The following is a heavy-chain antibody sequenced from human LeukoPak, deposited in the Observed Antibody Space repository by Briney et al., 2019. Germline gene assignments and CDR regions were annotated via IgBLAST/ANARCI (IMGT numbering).Heavy chain of an antibody. CDR2: ISGSGTTI. Sequence: PGGSLRLSCAASGFTFSDYYMSWIRQAPGKGLEWVSYISGSGTTIYYADSVKGRFTISRDNAKNSLYLQMNSLRAEDTAVYYCARDLFASGYYDYVWGSYRYEWFDPWGQGTLVTVSS. J-gene: IGHJ5*02. D-gene: IGHD3-16*02. V-gene: IGHV3-11*04. CDR3: ARDLFASGYYDYVWGSYRYEWFDP. CDR1: GFTFSDYY.